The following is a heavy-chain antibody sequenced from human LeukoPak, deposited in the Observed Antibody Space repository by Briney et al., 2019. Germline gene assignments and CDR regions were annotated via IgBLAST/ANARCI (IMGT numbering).Heavy chain of an antibody. D-gene: IGHD1-14*01. CDR1: GGSISNSNYY. V-gene: IGHV4-39*01. Sequence: SETLSLTCTVSGGSISNSNYYWGWIRQPPGKGLEWIGSIYNSGSTFYNPSLNSRVTISVDTSKNQFSLRLNSVTAADTAVYYCARQRYNWNHAAHWGQGTLVTVSS. J-gene: IGHJ4*02. CDR2: IYNSGST. CDR3: ARQRYNWNHAAH.